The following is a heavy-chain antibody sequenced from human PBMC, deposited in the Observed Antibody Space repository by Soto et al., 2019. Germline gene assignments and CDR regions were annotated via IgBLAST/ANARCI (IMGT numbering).Heavy chain of an antibody. V-gene: IGHV3-23*01. CDR3: AKEGTDNVVLVAAIGNSFDI. Sequence: EVQLLESGGGLVQPGGSLRLSCAASGFTFSSYAMSWVRQAPGKGLEWVSAISGSGGSTYFADSVKGRFTISRDNSKNRLYQRINSLRAEDTAVYYCAKEGTDNVVLVAAIGNSFDIYGQGTMVTVSS. CDR2: ISGSGGST. J-gene: IGHJ3*02. D-gene: IGHD2-15*01. CDR1: GFTFSSYA.